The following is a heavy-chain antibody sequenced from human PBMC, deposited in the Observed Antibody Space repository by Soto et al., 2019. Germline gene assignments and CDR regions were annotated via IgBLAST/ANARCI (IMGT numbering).Heavy chain of an antibody. Sequence: ASVKVSCKASGYTFTSYAMHWVRQAPGQGLEWMGWISAYNGNTNYAQKLQGRVTMTTDTSTSTAYMELRSLRSDDTAVYYCAGIDVTRIWRNWFDPWGQGTLVTVSS. CDR1: GYTFTSYA. CDR2: ISAYNGNT. J-gene: IGHJ5*02. D-gene: IGHD4-17*01. V-gene: IGHV1-18*01. CDR3: AGIDVTRIWRNWFDP.